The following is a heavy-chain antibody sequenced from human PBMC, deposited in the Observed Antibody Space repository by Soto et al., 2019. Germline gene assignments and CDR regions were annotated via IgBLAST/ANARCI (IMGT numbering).Heavy chain of an antibody. CDR2: IYYSGST. D-gene: IGHD3-9*01. J-gene: IGHJ5*02. Sequence: SETLSLTCTVSGGSISSYYWSWIRQPPGKGLEWIGYIYYSGSTNYSPSLKSRVTISVDTSKNQFSLKLSSVTAADTAVYYCARHAASYYDILTGLNWFDPWGQGTLLTVS. V-gene: IGHV4-59*08. CDR3: ARHAASYYDILTGLNWFDP. CDR1: GGSISSYY.